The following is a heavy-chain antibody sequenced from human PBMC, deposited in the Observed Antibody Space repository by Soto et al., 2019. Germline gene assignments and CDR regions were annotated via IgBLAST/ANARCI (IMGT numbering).Heavy chain of an antibody. CDR3: TSVSIVVVQAAMGLGYYMDV. J-gene: IGHJ6*03. V-gene: IGHV3-49*03. CDR2: IRSKAYGGTT. D-gene: IGHD2-2*01. Sequence: PGGSLRLSCTASGFTFGDYAMSWFRQAPGKGLEWVGFIRSKAYGGTTEYAASVKGRFTISRDDSKSIAYLQMNSLKTEDTAVYYCTSVSIVVVQAAMGLGYYMDVWGKGTTVTVSS. CDR1: GFTFGDYA.